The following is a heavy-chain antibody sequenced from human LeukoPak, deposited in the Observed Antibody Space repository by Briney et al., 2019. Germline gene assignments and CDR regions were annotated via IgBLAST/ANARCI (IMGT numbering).Heavy chain of an antibody. CDR2: INHSGST. CDR1: GGSFSGYY. J-gene: IGHJ6*03. D-gene: IGHD3-10*01. V-gene: IGHV4-34*01. Sequence: SETLSPTCAVYGGSFSGYYWSWIRQPPGKGLEWIGEINHSGSTNYNPSLKSRVTISVDTSKNQFSLKLSSVTAADTAVYYCARYSMVRGVIITTVYYYYYMDVWGKGTTVTISS. CDR3: ARYSMVRGVIITTVYYYYYMDV.